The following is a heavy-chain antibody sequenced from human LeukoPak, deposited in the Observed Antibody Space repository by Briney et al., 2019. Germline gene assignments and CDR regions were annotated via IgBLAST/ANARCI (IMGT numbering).Heavy chain of an antibody. D-gene: IGHD3-9*01. CDR2: INAGNGNT. Sequence: ASVKVSCKASGYTFTSYAMHWVHQAPGQRLEWMGWINAGNGNTKYLQKFQGRVTITRDTSASTAYMELSSLRSEDTAVYYCARVLRYFDWLLFGYWGQGTLVTVSS. CDR1: GYTFTSYA. J-gene: IGHJ4*02. CDR3: ARVLRYFDWLLFGY. V-gene: IGHV1-3*01.